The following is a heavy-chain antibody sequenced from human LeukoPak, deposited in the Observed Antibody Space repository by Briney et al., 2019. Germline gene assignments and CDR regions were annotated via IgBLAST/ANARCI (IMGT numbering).Heavy chain of an antibody. Sequence: GGSLRLSCAASGFTFSSYWMSWVRQAPGKGLEWVANIKQDGSEKYYVDSVKGRFTISRDNAKNSLYLQMNSLKTEDTAVYYCSRHSVDYGDSIAGGNYYYGMDVWGKGTTVTVSS. D-gene: IGHD4-17*01. V-gene: IGHV3-7*03. CDR2: IKQDGSEK. CDR3: SRHSVDYGDSIAGGNYYYGMDV. J-gene: IGHJ6*04. CDR1: GFTFSSYW.